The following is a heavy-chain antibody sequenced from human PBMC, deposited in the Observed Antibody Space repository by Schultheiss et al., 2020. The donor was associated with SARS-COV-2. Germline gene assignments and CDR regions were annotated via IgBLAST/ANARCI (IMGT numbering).Heavy chain of an antibody. D-gene: IGHD5-18*01. CDR1: GFTFDNYA. J-gene: IGHJ3*02. V-gene: IGHV3-23*01. CDR2: IRGGGAVT. Sequence: GESLKISCAASGFTFDNYAMSWVRQAPGKGLEWVSVIRGGGAVTFYADSVEGRFTISRDNSKNTLYLQMNSLRAEDTALYYCAKCGYSYGNDAFDIWGHGTMVTVSS. CDR3: AKCGYSYGNDAFDI.